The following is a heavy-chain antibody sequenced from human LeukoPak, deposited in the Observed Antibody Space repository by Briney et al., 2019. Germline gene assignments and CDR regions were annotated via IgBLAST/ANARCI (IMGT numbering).Heavy chain of an antibody. D-gene: IGHD2-15*01. CDR2: IHYSGST. CDR1: GGSISSYY. Sequence: SETLSLTCTVSGGSISSYYWSWIRQPPGKGLEWIGYIHYSGSTNYNPSLKSRVIISVDTSKNQFSLKLSSVTAADTAVYYCARAAGYCSSGSCYPRYWGQGTLVTVSS. CDR3: ARAAGYCSSGSCYPRY. V-gene: IGHV4-59*01. J-gene: IGHJ4*02.